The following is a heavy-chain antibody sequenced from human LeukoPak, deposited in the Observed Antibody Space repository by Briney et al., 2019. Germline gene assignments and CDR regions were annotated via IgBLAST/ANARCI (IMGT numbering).Heavy chain of an antibody. J-gene: IGHJ5*02. D-gene: IGHD6-13*01. V-gene: IGHV3-7*01. CDR3: VRVSLAAGGSDH. CDR1: GFTFNTYW. CDR2: IKEDGSEK. Sequence: PGGSLRLSCAASGFTFNTYWMTWIREAPGKGLEGVANIKEDGSEKYYVDSVKGRFTISRDNAKNSLYLQMNSLGAEDTAVYYCVRVSLAAGGSDHWGQGTLVTVSS.